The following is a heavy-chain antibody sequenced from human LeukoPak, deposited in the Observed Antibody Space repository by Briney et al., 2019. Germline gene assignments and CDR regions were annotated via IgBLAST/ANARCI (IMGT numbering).Heavy chain of an antibody. CDR3: ARVNYYGSGSQSYYYYMDV. V-gene: IGHV3-30*04. CDR2: ISYDGSNK. D-gene: IGHD3-10*01. CDR1: GFTFSSYA. J-gene: IGHJ6*03. Sequence: GGSLRLSCAASGFTFSSYAMHWVRQAPGKGLEWVAVISYDGSNKYYADSVKGRFTISRDNSKNTLYLQMNSLRAEDTAVYYCARVNYYGSGSQSYYYYMDVWGKGTTVTVSS.